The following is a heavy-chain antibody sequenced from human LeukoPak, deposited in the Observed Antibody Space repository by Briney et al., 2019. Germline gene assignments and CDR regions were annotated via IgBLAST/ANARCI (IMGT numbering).Heavy chain of an antibody. Sequence: TGGSLRLSCAASGFTFSNYAMNWVRQAPGKGLEWVSTISGGGVNTYYTDSVEGRFTISRDNSKNTLYLQMNSLRAEDTAVYYCAKEFLKFDYWGQGTLVTVSS. D-gene: IGHD2/OR15-2a*01. V-gene: IGHV3-23*01. CDR2: ISGGGVNT. CDR1: GFTFSNYA. J-gene: IGHJ4*02. CDR3: AKEFLKFDY.